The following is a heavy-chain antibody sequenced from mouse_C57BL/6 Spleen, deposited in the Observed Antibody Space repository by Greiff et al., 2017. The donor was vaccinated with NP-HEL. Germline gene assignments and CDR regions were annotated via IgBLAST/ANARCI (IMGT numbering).Heavy chain of an antibody. V-gene: IGHV3-6*01. CDR1: GYSITSGYY. D-gene: IGHD2-4*01. CDR2: ISYDGSN. J-gene: IGHJ3*01. Sequence: EVKLQESGPGLVKPSQSLSLTCSVTGYSITSGYYWNWIRQFPGNKLEWMGYISYDGSNNYNPSLKNRISITRDTSKNQFFLKLNSVTTEDTATYYCARAGLPAWFAYWGQGTLVTVSA. CDR3: ARAGLPAWFAY.